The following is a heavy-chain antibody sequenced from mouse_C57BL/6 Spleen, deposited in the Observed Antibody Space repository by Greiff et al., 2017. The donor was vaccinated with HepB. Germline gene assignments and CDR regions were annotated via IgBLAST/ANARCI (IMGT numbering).Heavy chain of an antibody. CDR1: GYTFTSYW. Sequence: QVQLQQPGAELVKPGASVKLSCKASGYTFTSYWMHWVKQRPGQGLEWIGMIHPNSGSTNYNEKFKSKATLTVDKSSSTAYMQLSSLTSEDSAVYYCTRQDYDYDRGYAMDYWGQGTSVTVSS. J-gene: IGHJ4*01. CDR2: IHPNSGST. CDR3: TRQDYDYDRGYAMDY. D-gene: IGHD2-4*01. V-gene: IGHV1-64*01.